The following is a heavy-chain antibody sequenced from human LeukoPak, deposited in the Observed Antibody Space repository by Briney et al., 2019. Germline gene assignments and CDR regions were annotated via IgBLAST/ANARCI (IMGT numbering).Heavy chain of an antibody. CDR3: VRERFGAYVEN. Sequence: GGSLRLSCAASGFTVGNNRMSWVRQAPGKGLEWVSTVYGGGNTAYADSVKGRFTIFRDTSKNTLLLQMNSLRAEDTAVYFCVRERFGAYVENWGQGALVTVSS. V-gene: IGHV3-53*01. CDR2: VYGGGNT. J-gene: IGHJ4*02. D-gene: IGHD3-10*01. CDR1: GFTVGNNR.